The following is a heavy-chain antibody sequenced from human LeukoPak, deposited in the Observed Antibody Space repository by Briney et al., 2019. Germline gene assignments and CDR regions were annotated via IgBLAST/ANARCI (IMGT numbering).Heavy chain of an antibody. D-gene: IGHD1-7*01. J-gene: IGHJ4*02. CDR3: ARGSRELYYFDY. V-gene: IGHV4-59*01. CDR1: GGSISSYY. Sequence: PSETLSLTCTVSGGSISSYYWSWIRQPPGKGLEWVGYIYYSGSTKYNPSLKSRVTISVDASKTQFSLKLNSVTAADTAVYYCARGSRELYYFDYWGQGTLVTVSS. CDR2: IYYSGST.